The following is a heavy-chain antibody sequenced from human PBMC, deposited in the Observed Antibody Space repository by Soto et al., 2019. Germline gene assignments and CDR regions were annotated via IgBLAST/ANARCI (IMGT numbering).Heavy chain of an antibody. V-gene: IGHV3-23*01. CDR2: ISGSGGST. J-gene: IGHJ6*03. CDR3: AKVPSSSWHYYYYMDV. D-gene: IGHD6-13*01. Sequence: EVQLLESGGGLVQPGGSLRLSCAASRFTFSSYAMNWVRQAPGKGLEWVSGISGSGGSTYFADSVKGRFTISRDNSKNTLDLQMNSLRAGDTAVYYCAKVPSSSWHYYYYMDVWGKGTTVTVSS. CDR1: RFTFSSYA.